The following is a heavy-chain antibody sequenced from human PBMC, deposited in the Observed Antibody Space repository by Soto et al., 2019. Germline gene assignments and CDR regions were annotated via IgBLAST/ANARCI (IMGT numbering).Heavy chain of an antibody. Sequence: GGSLRLSCAASGFFFNGFDMSWVRQAPGMGLEWVSTISANAGNINYAGSVRGRFSISRDSSKNSVDLQMNSLRVEDTAVYFCTKGRITAVGRVFFEYWGQGTMVTVAS. CDR2: ISANAGNI. CDR3: TKGRITAVGRVFFEY. V-gene: IGHV3-23*01. CDR1: GFFFNGFD. D-gene: IGHD6-19*01. J-gene: IGHJ4*02.